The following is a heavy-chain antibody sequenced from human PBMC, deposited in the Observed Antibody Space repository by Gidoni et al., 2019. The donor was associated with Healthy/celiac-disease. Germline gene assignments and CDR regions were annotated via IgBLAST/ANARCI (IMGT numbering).Heavy chain of an antibody. V-gene: IGHV1-69*01. J-gene: IGHJ4*02. CDR1: GGTFSSYA. CDR2: IIPIFGTA. Sequence: QVQLVQSGAEVKKPGSSVKVSCTASGGTFSSYAISCVRQAPGQGLEWMGGIIPIFGTANYAQKFQGRVTITADESTSTAYMELSSLRSEDTAVYYCASNYYDSSGYYPFDYWGQGTLVTVSS. D-gene: IGHD3-22*01. CDR3: ASNYYDSSGYYPFDY.